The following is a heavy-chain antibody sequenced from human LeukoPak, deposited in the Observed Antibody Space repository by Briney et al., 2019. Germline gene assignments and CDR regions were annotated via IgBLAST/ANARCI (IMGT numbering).Heavy chain of an antibody. CDR2: IKQDGSEK. J-gene: IGHJ4*02. CDR3: ARVRNYGGY. V-gene: IGHV3-7*01. D-gene: IGHD1-7*01. Sequence: GGSLRLSCAASGFTFSSYWMRWVRQAPGEGLEWVANIKQDGSEKYYVDSVKGRFTISRDNAKNSLYLQMDSLRAEDTAVYYGARVRNYGGYWGQGTLVTVSS. CDR1: GFTFSSYW.